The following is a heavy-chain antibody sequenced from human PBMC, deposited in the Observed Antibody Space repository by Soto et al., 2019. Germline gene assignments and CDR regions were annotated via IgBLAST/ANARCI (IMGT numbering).Heavy chain of an antibody. CDR3: ERWGYSSSSNWFDP. V-gene: IGHV1-2*02. CDR1: GYTFTGYY. J-gene: IGHJ5*02. CDR2: INPNSGGT. Sequence: ASVKVSCTASGYTFTGYYMHWVRHAPGQGLEWMGWINPNSGGTNYAQKFQGRVTMTRDTSISTAYMELSRLRSDDTAVYYCERWGYSSSSNWFDPWGQGTLVTVS. D-gene: IGHD6-6*01.